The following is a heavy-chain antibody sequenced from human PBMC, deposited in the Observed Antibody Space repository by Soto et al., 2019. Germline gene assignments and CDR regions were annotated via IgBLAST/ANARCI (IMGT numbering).Heavy chain of an antibody. CDR2: TYYRSKWYN. D-gene: IGHD6-19*01. V-gene: IGHV6-1*01. Sequence: PSRGLEWLGRTYYRSKWYNDYAVSVKSRITINPDTSKNQFSLQLNSVTPEDTAVYYCAREIAVAGDFDYWGQGTLVTVSS. J-gene: IGHJ4*02. CDR3: AREIAVAGDFDY.